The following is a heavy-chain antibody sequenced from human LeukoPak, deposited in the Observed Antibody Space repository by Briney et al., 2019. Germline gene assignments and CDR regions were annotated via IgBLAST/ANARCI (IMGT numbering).Heavy chain of an antibody. CDR3: AKSVESAETTNPYFDY. V-gene: IGHV3-23*01. CDR2: ISGSGGST. D-gene: IGHD4-17*01. J-gene: IGHJ4*02. CDR1: GFTFSSYA. Sequence: GGSLRLSCAASGFTFSSYAMSWVRQAPGKGLEWVSIISGSGGSTYYADSVKGRFTISRDNSKNTLVLQMNSLRAEDTAVYYCAKSVESAETTNPYFDYWGPGNPGHRLL.